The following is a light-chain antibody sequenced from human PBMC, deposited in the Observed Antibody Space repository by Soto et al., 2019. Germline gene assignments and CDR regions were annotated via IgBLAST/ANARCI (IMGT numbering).Light chain of an antibody. J-gene: IGKJ4*01. Sequence: EIVLTQSPGTLSLSPGDRATLSCRASQSVSSNYLAWYQQKPGQAPRLLIYGASSRATGIPDRFSGSGSGTDFTLTISRLETEDFAVYYCQRYGTSLPLTFGGGTQVEIK. CDR2: GAS. CDR1: QSVSSNY. CDR3: QRYGTSLPLT. V-gene: IGKV3-20*01.